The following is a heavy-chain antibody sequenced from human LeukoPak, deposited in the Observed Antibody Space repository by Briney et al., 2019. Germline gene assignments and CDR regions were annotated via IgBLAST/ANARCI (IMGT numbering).Heavy chain of an antibody. V-gene: IGHV4-38-2*01. CDR3: ARAGGFLEWSYYFDY. D-gene: IGHD3-3*01. CDR2: MYYSGRT. J-gene: IGHJ4*02. Sequence: PGGSLRLSCAASGFTFSSYSMNWVRQAPGKGLEWIGSMYYSGRTYYNPSLKSRVTISVDTSKNQFSLKLSSVTAADTAVYYCARAGGFLEWSYYFDYWGQGTLVTVSS. CDR1: GFTFSSYS.